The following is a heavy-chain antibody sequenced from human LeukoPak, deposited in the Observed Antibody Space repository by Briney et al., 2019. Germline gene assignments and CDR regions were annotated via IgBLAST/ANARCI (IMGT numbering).Heavy chain of an antibody. V-gene: IGHV3-7*01. Sequence: GGSLRLSCAASGFTFSSYWMSWVRQAPGKGLEWVANIKQDGSEKYYVDSVKGRFTISRDNAKNSLYLQMNSLRAEDTAVYYCARNNPYSSGWFYYYYYMDVWGKGTTVTISS. J-gene: IGHJ6*03. CDR3: ARNNPYSSGWFYYYYYMDV. CDR2: IKQDGSEK. D-gene: IGHD6-13*01. CDR1: GFTFSSYW.